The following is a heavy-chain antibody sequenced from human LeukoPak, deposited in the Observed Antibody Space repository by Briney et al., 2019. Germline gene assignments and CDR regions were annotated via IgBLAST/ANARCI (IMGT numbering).Heavy chain of an antibody. J-gene: IGHJ4*02. CDR2: VRSKAYGGTT. CDR3: TRDLDGSGSYFGY. Sequence: AGGSVRLSCTPAGFTLGDYAMSWVRQPPRKGRELDAFVRSKAYGGTTEYAASVKGRFTISRDDSKSIAYLQMNSLKTEDTAVYYCTRDLDGSGSYFGYWGQGTLVTVSS. V-gene: IGHV3-49*04. D-gene: IGHD3-10*01. CDR1: GFTLGDYA.